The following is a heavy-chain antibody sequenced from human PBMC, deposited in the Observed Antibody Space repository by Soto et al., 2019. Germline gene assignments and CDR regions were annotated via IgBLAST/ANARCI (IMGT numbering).Heavy chain of an antibody. CDR3: ARGGGIYDSSGYFSY. CDR1: GFTFSSYA. V-gene: IGHV3-30-3*01. Sequence: HVQLVESGGGVVQPGRSLRLSCAASGFTFSSYAMHWVRQAPGKGLEWVAVISYDGSNKYYADSVKGRFTISRDNSKNTLYLQMNSLRAEDTAVYYCARGGGIYDSSGYFSYWGQGTLVTVSS. J-gene: IGHJ4*02. D-gene: IGHD3-22*01. CDR2: ISYDGSNK.